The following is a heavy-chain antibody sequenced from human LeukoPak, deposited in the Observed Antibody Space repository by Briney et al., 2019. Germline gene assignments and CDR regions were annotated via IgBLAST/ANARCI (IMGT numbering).Heavy chain of an antibody. CDR1: GGSISSSSYY. CDR2: IYYSGST. J-gene: IGHJ4*02. Sequence: PSETLSLTCTVSGGSISSSSYYWGWIRQPPGKGLEWIGSIYYSGSTYYNPSLKSRVTISVDTSKNQFSLKLSSVTAADTAVYYCARASNFEWELGANKGPGYYFDYWGQGTLVTVSS. D-gene: IGHD1-26*01. CDR3: ARASNFEWELGANKGPGYYFDY. V-gene: IGHV4-39*07.